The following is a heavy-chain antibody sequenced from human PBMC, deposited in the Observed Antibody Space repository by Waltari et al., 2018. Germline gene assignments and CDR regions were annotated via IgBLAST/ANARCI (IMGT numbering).Heavy chain of an antibody. V-gene: IGHV4-39*07. CDR3: ARDRASSSWLKLDY. J-gene: IGHJ4*02. D-gene: IGHD6-13*01. CDR1: GCSISSSSYS. Sequence: QLQLLESGPGLVTPSETLSLTCTVSGCSISSSSYSWGWLRQPPGKGLEWIGSIYYSGSTYYNPSLKSRLTISLDTSKNQFSLKLSSVTAADAAVYYCARDRASSSWLKLDYWGQGTLVTVSS. CDR2: IYYSGST.